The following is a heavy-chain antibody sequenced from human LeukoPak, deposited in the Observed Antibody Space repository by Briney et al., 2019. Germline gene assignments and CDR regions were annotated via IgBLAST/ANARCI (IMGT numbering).Heavy chain of an antibody. CDR3: ARGQGGIVVVPAAMRKDWFDP. CDR1: GGSFSGYY. CDR2: INHSGST. D-gene: IGHD2-2*01. Sequence: SETLSLTCAVYGGSFSGYYWSWIRQPPGKGLEWIGEINHSGSTNYNPSLKSRVTISVDTSKNQFSLKLSSVTAADTAVYYCARGQGGIVVVPAAMRKDWFDPWGQGTLVTVSS. V-gene: IGHV4-34*01. J-gene: IGHJ5*02.